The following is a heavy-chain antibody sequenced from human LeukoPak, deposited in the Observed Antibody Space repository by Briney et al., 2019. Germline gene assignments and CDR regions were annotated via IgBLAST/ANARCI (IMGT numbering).Heavy chain of an antibody. Sequence: GGSLRLSCAASGFTFSSYAMGWVRQAPGKGLEWVSAISGSGANTYYADSVKGRFTISRDNSKNTLSLQMNTLRTDDTAVHYCAKGRALEVVAAFNYWGQGTVVTVSS. CDR3: AKGRALEVVAAFNY. CDR1: GFTFSSYA. V-gene: IGHV3-23*01. CDR2: ISGSGANT. D-gene: IGHD2-15*01. J-gene: IGHJ4*02.